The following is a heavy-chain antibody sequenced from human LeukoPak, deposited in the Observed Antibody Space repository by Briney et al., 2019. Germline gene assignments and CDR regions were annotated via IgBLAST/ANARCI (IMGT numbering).Heavy chain of an antibody. J-gene: IGHJ6*03. V-gene: IGHV1-18*01. CDR2: ISVYNGIT. CDR1: GYTFDSYA. Sequence: ASVKVSCKASGYTFDSYAITWVRQAPGQGLEWMGWISVYNGITNYAQKLQGRVTMTTDTSTSTAYMELRSLRSDDTAVYYCARENDYGDYHYYYYYMDVWGKGTTVTVSS. CDR3: ARENDYGDYHYYYYYMDV. D-gene: IGHD4-17*01.